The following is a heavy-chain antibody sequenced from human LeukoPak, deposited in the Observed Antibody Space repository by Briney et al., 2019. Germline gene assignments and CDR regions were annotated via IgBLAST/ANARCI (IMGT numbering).Heavy chain of an antibody. CDR3: ARDYYHGNPGYYFDH. Sequence: ASVKVSCKASGYTFTSYGISWVRQAPGQGLEWMGWISAYNGNTNYAQKLQGRVTMTTDTSTSTAYMELRSLRSDDTAVYYCARDYYHGNPGYYFDHWGQGTLVTVSS. D-gene: IGHD4-23*01. V-gene: IGHV1-18*01. CDR1: GYTFTSYG. CDR2: ISAYNGNT. J-gene: IGHJ4*02.